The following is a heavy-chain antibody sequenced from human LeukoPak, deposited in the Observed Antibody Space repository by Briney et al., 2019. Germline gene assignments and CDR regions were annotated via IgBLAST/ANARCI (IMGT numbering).Heavy chain of an antibody. V-gene: IGHV3-23*01. Sequence: GRSLRLSCAASGFTFSSYGMSWVRQAPGKGLEWVSAISGSGGSTYYADSVKGRFTISRDNSKNTLYLQMNSLRAEDTAVYYCAKDRSIAAAGPAFDYWGQGTLVTVSS. CDR1: GFTFSSYG. D-gene: IGHD6-13*01. CDR3: AKDRSIAAAGPAFDY. CDR2: ISGSGGST. J-gene: IGHJ4*02.